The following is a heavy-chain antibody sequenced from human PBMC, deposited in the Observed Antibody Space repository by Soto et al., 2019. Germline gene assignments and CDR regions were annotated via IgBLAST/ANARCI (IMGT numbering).Heavy chain of an antibody. V-gene: IGHV4-61*08. CDR3: ARLGGYYQAFDQ. D-gene: IGHD3-22*01. J-gene: IGHJ4*02. Sequence: PSETLSLTCAVSGGSISSGGYSWSWIRQPPGKGLEWIGYMYNTGSTVYNPSFKSRVTVSVDTSKNQFSLKLNSVTAADTAVYYCARLGGYYQAFDQWGQGSLVTVSS. CDR2: MYNTGST. CDR1: GGSISSGGYS.